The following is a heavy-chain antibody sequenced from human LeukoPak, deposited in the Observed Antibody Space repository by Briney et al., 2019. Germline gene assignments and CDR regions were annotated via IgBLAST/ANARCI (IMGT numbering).Heavy chain of an antibody. CDR2: ISGSGIAT. CDR3: AKASRFGYSYGPREYFYYMDV. J-gene: IGHJ6*03. Sequence: PGGSLRLSCEVSGLTFSNYAISWVRQAPGKRLEWVSAISGSGIATYYADSVKGRVTISRDNSKNTLYLQMNTLRAEDTAVYYCAKASRFGYSYGPREYFYYMDVWGKGTTVTISS. CDR1: GLTFSNYA. D-gene: IGHD5-18*01. V-gene: IGHV3-23*01.